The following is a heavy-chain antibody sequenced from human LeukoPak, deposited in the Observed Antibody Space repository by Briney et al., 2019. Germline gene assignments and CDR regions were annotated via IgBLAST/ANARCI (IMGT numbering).Heavy chain of an antibody. D-gene: IGHD6-19*01. CDR1: GSTFSDHY. CDR3: ARGSLAVSDY. CDR2: SRNKANSYTT. J-gene: IGHJ4*02. Sequence: AGGSLRLSCAASGSTFSDHYMDWVRQAPGKGLEWVGRSRNKANSYTTEYAASVKDRFTISRDDSKNSLYLQMNSLKPEDTAAYYCARGSLAVSDYWGQGTLVTVSS. V-gene: IGHV3-72*01.